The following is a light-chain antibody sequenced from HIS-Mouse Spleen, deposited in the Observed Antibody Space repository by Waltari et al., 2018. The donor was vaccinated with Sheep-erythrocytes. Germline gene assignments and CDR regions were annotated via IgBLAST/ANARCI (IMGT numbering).Light chain of an antibody. CDR1: KLWDKY. CDR2: QDS. J-gene: IGLJ2*01. Sequence: SYELTQPPSVSVSPGQTASITCSGDKLWDKYACWYQQKPGQSPVLVIYQDSKRPSGIPERCSGSNSGNTATLTISGTQAMDEADYYCQAWDSSTAVFGGGTKLTVL. CDR3: QAWDSSTAV. V-gene: IGLV3-1*01.